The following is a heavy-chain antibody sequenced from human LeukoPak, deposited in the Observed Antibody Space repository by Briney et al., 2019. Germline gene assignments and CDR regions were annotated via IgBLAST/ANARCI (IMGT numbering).Heavy chain of an antibody. J-gene: IGHJ6*02. CDR2: IGSSISYI. V-gene: IGHV3-21*01. CDR3: AREGYYSGMDV. Sequence: GVSLRLSCAASGFTFSSYSMKWVRQAPGKGLEWVPLIGSSISYISYADSVKGRFTISRDNAKNSLYLQMNSLRAEDTAVYYCAREGYYSGMDVWGQGTTVTVSS. CDR1: GFTFSSYS.